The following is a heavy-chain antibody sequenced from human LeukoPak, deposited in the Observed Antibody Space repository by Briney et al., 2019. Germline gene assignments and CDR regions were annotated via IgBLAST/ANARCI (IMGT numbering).Heavy chain of an antibody. Sequence: PGGSLRLSCVASGFTFSSFSVNWVRQAPGKGLEWVSSISSTSRNIFYADSVKGRFTISRDNAKNSLYLKMNSLRAEDTAVYYCARTIRTDNYYYFMDVWGKGTTVTISS. CDR2: ISSTSRNI. CDR1: GFTFSSFS. V-gene: IGHV3-21*01. D-gene: IGHD2-8*02. CDR3: ARTIRTDNYYYFMDV. J-gene: IGHJ6*03.